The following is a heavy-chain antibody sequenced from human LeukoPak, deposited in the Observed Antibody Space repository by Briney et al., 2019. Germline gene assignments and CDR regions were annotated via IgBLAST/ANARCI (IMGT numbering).Heavy chain of an antibody. CDR1: GYTFTTYY. CDR2: INPSGGST. CDR3: ARDTTRYFDY. J-gene: IGHJ4*02. D-gene: IGHD1-1*01. V-gene: IGHV1-46*01. Sequence: ASVKVSCKASGYTFTTYYMHWVRQAPGQGLEWMGIINPSGGSTSYTQKFQGRVTMTRDTSTSIVYMELSSLRSGDTAVYYCARDTTRYFDYWGQGTLVTVSS.